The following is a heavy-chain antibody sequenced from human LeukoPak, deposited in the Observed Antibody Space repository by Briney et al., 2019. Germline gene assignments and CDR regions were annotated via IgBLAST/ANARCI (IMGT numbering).Heavy chain of an antibody. CDR2: INSDGSST. D-gene: IGHD1-7*01. J-gene: IGHJ5*02. Sequence: GGSLRLSCAASGFTFSSYWMDWVRQAPGKGLVWVSRINSDGSSTSYADSVKGRFTISRDNAKNTLYLQMNSLRAEVTAVYYCARESRIAGTTYRTWFDPWGQGTLVTVSS. CDR1: GFTFSSYW. V-gene: IGHV3-74*01. CDR3: ARESRIAGTTYRTWFDP.